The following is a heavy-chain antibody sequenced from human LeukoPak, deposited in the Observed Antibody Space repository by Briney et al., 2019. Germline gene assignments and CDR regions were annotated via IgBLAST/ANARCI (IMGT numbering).Heavy chain of an antibody. D-gene: IGHD7-27*01. CDR1: GFTFSCYA. CDR2: ISSGSTAI. V-gene: IGHV3-48*02. CDR3: ARQRGNYFDY. J-gene: IGHJ4*02. Sequence: GGSLRLSCAASGFTFSCYAMLWARQAPGKGLEWVSKISSGSTAIYYADSVRGRFTISRDNAKNSLYLQMNSLRDEDTAVYYCARQRGNYFDYWGQGTLVTVSS.